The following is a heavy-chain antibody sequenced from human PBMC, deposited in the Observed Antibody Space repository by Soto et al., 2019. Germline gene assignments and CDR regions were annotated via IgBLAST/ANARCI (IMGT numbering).Heavy chain of an antibody. CDR3: ARAKPMGYCSGGSCYGWFDP. D-gene: IGHD2-15*01. Sequence: TLSLTCXVSGGSISSGGYSWSWIRQPPGEGLEWIGYIYHSGSTYYNPSLKSRVTISVDRSKNQFSLKLSSVTAADTAVYYCARAKPMGYCSGGSCYGWFDPWGQGTLVTVSS. J-gene: IGHJ5*02. CDR1: GGSISSGGYS. V-gene: IGHV4-30-2*01. CDR2: IYHSGST.